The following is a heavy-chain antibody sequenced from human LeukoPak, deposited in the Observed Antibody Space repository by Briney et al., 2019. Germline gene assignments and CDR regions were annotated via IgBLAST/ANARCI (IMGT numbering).Heavy chain of an antibody. V-gene: IGHV3-21*01. J-gene: IGHJ4*02. CDR1: GFTFSTYS. CDR3: ARRYCGSTSCQPLDY. Sequence: KPGGSLRLSCAASGFTFSTYSMNWVRQAPGKGLEWVSSISSTNTYIYYADSVKGRFTVSRDNAKNSLYLQMNSLGAEDTAVYYCARRYCGSTSCQPLDYWGQGTLVTVSS. D-gene: IGHD2-2*01. CDR2: ISSTNTYI.